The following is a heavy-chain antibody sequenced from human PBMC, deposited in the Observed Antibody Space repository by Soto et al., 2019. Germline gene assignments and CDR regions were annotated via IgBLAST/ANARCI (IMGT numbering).Heavy chain of an antibody. CDR2: ISSSSSYI. Sequence: AGWSLRLSCAASGFTFSSYSMNWVRQAPGKGLEWVSSISSSSSYIYYADSVKGRFTISRDNAKNSLYLQMNSLRAEDTAVYYCARENRYAYSATCEYWGQGTLVTVSS. CDR1: GFTFSSYS. V-gene: IGHV3-21*01. CDR3: ARENRYAYSATCEY. D-gene: IGHD4-4*01. J-gene: IGHJ4*02.